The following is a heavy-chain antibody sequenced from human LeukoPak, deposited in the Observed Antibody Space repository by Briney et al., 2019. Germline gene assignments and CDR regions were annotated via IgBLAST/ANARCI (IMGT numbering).Heavy chain of an antibody. CDR1: GYTFTGYY. Sequence: GASVKVSCKASGYTFTGYYMHWVRQAPGQGLEWMGWINPNSGGTNYAQRFQGRVTMTRDTSISTAYMELSRLRSDDTAVYYCASCSGWRGDDAFDIWGQGTMVTVSS. CDR3: ASCSGWRGDDAFDI. D-gene: IGHD2-15*01. CDR2: INPNSGGT. V-gene: IGHV1-2*02. J-gene: IGHJ3*02.